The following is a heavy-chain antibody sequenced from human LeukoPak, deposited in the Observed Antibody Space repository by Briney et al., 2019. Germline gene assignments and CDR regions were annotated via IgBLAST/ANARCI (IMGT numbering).Heavy chain of an antibody. D-gene: IGHD2-2*02. CDR3: ARDRGCSSTSCYTSKNWFDP. Sequence: PSETLSLTCTVSGGSISSYYWSWIRQPAGKGLEWIGRIYTSGSTNYNPSLKSRVTMSVDTSKNQFPLKLSSVTAADTAVYYCARDRGCSSTSCYTSKNWFDPWGQGTLVTVSS. CDR1: GGSISSYY. V-gene: IGHV4-4*07. J-gene: IGHJ5*02. CDR2: IYTSGST.